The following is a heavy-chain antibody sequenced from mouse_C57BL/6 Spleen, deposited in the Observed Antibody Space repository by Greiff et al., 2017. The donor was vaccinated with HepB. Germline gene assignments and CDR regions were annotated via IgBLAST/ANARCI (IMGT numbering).Heavy chain of an antibody. CDR1: GYAFSSSW. J-gene: IGHJ2*01. V-gene: IGHV1-82*01. CDR2: IYPGDGDT. Sequence: QVQLNESGPELVKPGASVKISCKASGYAFSSSWMNWVKQRPGKGLEWIGRIYPGDGDTNYNGKFKGKATLTADKSSSTAYMQLSSLTSEDSAVYFCAREGLYDLWYWGQGTTLTVSS. CDR3: AREGLYDLWY. D-gene: IGHD2-3*01.